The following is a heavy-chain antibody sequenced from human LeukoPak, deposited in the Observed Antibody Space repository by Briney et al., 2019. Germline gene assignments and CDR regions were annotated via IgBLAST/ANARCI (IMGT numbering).Heavy chain of an antibody. Sequence: PGGSLRLSCAASGFTFDDYDMSWVRHAPGKGLEWVSGINWNGGSTGYADSVKGRFTISRDNAKNSLYLQMNSLRAEDTAVYYCARADRSYYSSESPDYWGQGTLVTVSS. D-gene: IGHD1-26*01. J-gene: IGHJ4*02. CDR3: ARADRSYYSSESPDY. CDR2: INWNGGST. V-gene: IGHV3-20*04. CDR1: GFTFDDYD.